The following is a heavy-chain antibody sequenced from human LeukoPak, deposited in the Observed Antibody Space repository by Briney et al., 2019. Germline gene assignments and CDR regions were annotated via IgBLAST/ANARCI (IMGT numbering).Heavy chain of an antibody. CDR3: THSSGWYRDDY. CDR1: GYSISSGYY. CDR2: IYYSGST. Sequence: SETLSLTCTVSGYSISSGYYWGWIRQPPGKGLEWIGSIYYSGSTYYNPSLKSRVTISIGTSKNQFSLKLSSVTAADTAVYYCTHSSGWYRDDYWGQGTLVTVSS. V-gene: IGHV4-38-2*02. D-gene: IGHD6-19*01. J-gene: IGHJ4*02.